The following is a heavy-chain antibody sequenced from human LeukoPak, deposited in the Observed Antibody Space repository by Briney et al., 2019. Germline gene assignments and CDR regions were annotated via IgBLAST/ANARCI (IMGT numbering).Heavy chain of an antibody. CDR3: ARGATVTRFDY. V-gene: IGHV3-66*01. CDR2: IYSGGST. J-gene: IGHJ4*02. D-gene: IGHD4-11*01. Sequence: GGSLMLSCAASVFTLSSNYMSWVPRAPGKGLEWVSVIYSGGSTYYADSVKGRFTISRDNSKHTLYLQMNRLRAEGTAVYYCARGATVTRFDYWGQGTLVTVSS. CDR1: VFTLSSNY.